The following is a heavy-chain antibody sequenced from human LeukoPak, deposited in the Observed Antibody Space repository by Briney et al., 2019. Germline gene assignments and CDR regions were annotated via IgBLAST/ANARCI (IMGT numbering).Heavy chain of an antibody. J-gene: IGHJ4*02. CDR3: ARDRGSYSPWYYFDY. CDR2: IYYSGST. V-gene: IGHV4-31*03. CDR1: GGSISSGGYY. D-gene: IGHD1-26*01. Sequence: SETLSLTCTVSGGSISSGGYYWSWIRQHPGKGLEWIGYIYYSGSTYYNPSLKSRVIISVDTSKNQFSLKLSSVAAADTAVYYCARDRGSYSPWYYFDYWGQGTLVTVSS.